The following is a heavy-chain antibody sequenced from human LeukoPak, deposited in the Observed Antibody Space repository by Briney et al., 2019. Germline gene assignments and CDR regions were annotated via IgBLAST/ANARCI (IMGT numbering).Heavy chain of an antibody. CDR1: GFTFNIYS. V-gene: IGHV3-48*01. D-gene: IGHD3-3*01. J-gene: IGHJ5*02. Sequence: GGSLRLSRAASGFTFNIYSMNWVRQAPGKGLEWVSYISSSSSTIYYAGSVKGRFTISRDNDKNSLYLQMNSLRAEDTAVYYCARDQYDFWSGYYTHNWFDPWGQGTLVTVSS. CDR2: ISSSSSTI. CDR3: ARDQYDFWSGYYTHNWFDP.